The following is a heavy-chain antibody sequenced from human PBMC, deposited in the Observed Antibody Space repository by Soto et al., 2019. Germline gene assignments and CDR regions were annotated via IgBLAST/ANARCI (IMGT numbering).Heavy chain of an antibody. CDR2: ISGSGGST. CDR1: GFTFSSYA. Sequence: GGSLRLSCAASGFTFSSYAMSWVRQAPGEGLEWVSAISGSGGSTYYADSVKGRFTISRDNSKNTLYLQMNSLRAEDTAVYYCAKDGYDYIWGSYRGYYYYYMDVWGNGTTVTVSS. J-gene: IGHJ6*03. D-gene: IGHD3-16*02. CDR3: AKDGYDYIWGSYRGYYYYYMDV. V-gene: IGHV3-23*01.